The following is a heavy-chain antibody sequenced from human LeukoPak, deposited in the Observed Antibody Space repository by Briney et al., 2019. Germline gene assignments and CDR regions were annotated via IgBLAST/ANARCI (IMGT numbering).Heavy chain of an antibody. J-gene: IGHJ4*02. V-gene: IGHV3-7*01. Sequence: GGALRLSCAASGFTFSSYWMSWVRQAPGKGLEWVANIKQDGSERYYVDSVKGRFTISRDNAKNSLYLQMNSLRAEDTAVYYCARDRDSRNYFDYWGQGTLVTVSS. D-gene: IGHD2-15*01. CDR2: IKQDGSER. CDR3: ARDRDSRNYFDY. CDR1: GFTFSSYW.